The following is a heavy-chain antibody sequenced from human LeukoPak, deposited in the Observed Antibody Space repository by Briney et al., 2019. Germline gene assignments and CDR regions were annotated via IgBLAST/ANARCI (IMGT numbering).Heavy chain of an antibody. J-gene: IGHJ4*02. CDR1: GFTFSSYA. CDR2: ISYDGSNK. V-gene: IGHV3-30-3*01. CDR3: ARDKYSSSWYHPGALDY. D-gene: IGHD6-13*01. Sequence: GGSLRLSCAASGFTFSSYAMHWVRQAPSKGLEWVAVISYDGSNKYYADTVKGRFTISRDNSKNTLYLQMNSLRAEDTAVYYCARDKYSSSWYHPGALDYWGQGTLVTVSS.